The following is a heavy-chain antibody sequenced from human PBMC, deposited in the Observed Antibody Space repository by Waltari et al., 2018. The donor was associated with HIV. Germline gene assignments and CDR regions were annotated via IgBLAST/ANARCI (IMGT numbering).Heavy chain of an antibody. Sequence: EVQLVESGGVVAQPGGSLRLSCAASGFTFDDDTMHWVRQAPRKCLEWVSLISWDGGSTFYADTVKGRFTISRDNSKNRLYLQMNSLTVDDTALYYCVKGWSNYYYGMDVWGQGTTVTVS. D-gene: IGHD2-15*01. CDR2: ISWDGGST. CDR1: GFTFDDDT. J-gene: IGHJ6*02. V-gene: IGHV3-43*01. CDR3: VKGWSNYYYGMDV.